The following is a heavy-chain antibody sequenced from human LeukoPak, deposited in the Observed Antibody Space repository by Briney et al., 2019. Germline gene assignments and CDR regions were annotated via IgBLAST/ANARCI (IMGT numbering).Heavy chain of an antibody. J-gene: IGHJ4*02. V-gene: IGHV3-33*01. Sequence: GGSLRFSCEASGFAFSSYGMHWVRKAPGKGLEWVAVTWYDENTKYYADSVKGRFTISRDNSANPLYLQMNNRKVEDTAVYYCARDPGPDYFDYWGQGTLVSVSS. CDR1: GFAFSSYG. CDR2: TWYDENTK. CDR3: ARDPGPDYFDY.